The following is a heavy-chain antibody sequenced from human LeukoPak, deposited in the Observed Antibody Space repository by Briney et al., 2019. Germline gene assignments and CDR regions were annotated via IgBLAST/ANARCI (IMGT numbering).Heavy chain of an antibody. CDR3: ARDEGADFWSGYSYYYYGMDV. D-gene: IGHD3-3*01. V-gene: IGHV3-11*01. Sequence: AGSLRLSCAASGFTFNDYYMSWIRQAQGKGLEWVSYISSSGSTIYYADSVKGRFTISRDNAKNSLYLQMNSLRAEDTAVYYCARDEGADFWSGYSYYYYGMDVWGQGTTVTVSS. CDR1: GFTFNDYY. J-gene: IGHJ6*02. CDR2: ISSSGSTI.